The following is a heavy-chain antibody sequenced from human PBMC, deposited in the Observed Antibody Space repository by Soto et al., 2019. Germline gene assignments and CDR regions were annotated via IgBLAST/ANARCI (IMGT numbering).Heavy chain of an antibody. V-gene: IGHV5-51*01. Sequence: LKISCQVSGYYFTTHWIAWVRQMPGKGLEWMGVIYPGDSDSRYSPSFQGQVTISVDKSINTAHLQWSRLKSSDSAVYYCARSPFDILTGSLRYFDYWGQGTLVTVSS. CDR2: IYPGDSDS. D-gene: IGHD3-9*01. J-gene: IGHJ4*02. CDR1: GYYFTTHW. CDR3: ARSPFDILTGSLRYFDY.